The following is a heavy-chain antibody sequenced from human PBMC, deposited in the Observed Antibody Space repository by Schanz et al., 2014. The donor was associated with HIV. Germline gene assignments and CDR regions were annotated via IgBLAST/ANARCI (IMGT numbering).Heavy chain of an antibody. J-gene: IGHJ6*02. CDR1: GFTFSTYA. V-gene: IGHV3-30-3*01. CDR3: ARVSQITHIVVVTASLVDV. CDR2: ISFDGSNK. D-gene: IGHD2-21*02. Sequence: QVQLVESGGGVVQPGRSLRLSCAASGFTFSTYAMHWVRQAPGKGLEWMAVISFDGSNKYYADSVKGQFTISRDNSKNTLYLQMNSLRAEDTAVYYCARVSQITHIVVVTASLVDVWGQGTTVTVSS.